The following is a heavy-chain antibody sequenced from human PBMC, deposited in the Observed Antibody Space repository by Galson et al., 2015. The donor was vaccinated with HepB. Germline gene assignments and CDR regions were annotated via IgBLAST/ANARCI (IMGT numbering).Heavy chain of an antibody. CDR2: IIPILGLA. CDR3: ARPGGSYYYGMDV. V-gene: IGHV1-69*04. J-gene: IGHJ6*02. Sequence: SVKVSCKASGGTFSSYAISWVRQAPGQGLEWMGRIIPILGLANYAQKFQGRVTITADKSTSTAYMELSSLRSEDTAVYYCARPGGSYYYGMDVWGQGTTVTVSS. CDR1: GGTFSSYA. D-gene: IGHD3-16*01.